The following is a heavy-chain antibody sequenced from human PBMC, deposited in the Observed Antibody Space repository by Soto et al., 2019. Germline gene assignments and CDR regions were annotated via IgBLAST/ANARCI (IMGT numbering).Heavy chain of an antibody. V-gene: IGHV1-69*13. J-gene: IGHJ4*02. Sequence: SVKVSCKDSGGTFSSNASSWVRQAPRQGLEWMGGIIPIFGTANYAQKFQGRVTITADESTSTAYMELSSLRSEDTAVYYCARGMYYYDSSGYYDWDYWGQGTLVTVSS. CDR2: IIPIFGTA. D-gene: IGHD3-22*01. CDR3: ARGMYYYDSSGYYDWDY. CDR1: GGTFSSNA.